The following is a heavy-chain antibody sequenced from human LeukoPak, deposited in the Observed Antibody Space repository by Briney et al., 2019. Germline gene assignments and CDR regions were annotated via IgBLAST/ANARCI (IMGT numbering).Heavy chain of an antibody. Sequence: ASVKVSCKASGGTFSSYAISWVRQAPGQGLEWMGGIIPIFGTANYAQKFQGGVTITADKSTSTAYMELSSLRSEDTAVYYCARVFMITFGANWFDPWGQGTLVTVSS. CDR3: ARVFMITFGANWFDP. D-gene: IGHD3-16*01. CDR1: GGTFSSYA. J-gene: IGHJ5*02. V-gene: IGHV1-69*06. CDR2: IIPIFGTA.